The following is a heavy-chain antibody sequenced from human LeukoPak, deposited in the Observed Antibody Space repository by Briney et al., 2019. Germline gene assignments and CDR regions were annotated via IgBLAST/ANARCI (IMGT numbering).Heavy chain of an antibody. CDR3: ARVRLGIGNWFDP. V-gene: IGHV3-33*08. Sequence: GGSLRLSCAASGFTFSSYGMHWVRQAPGKGLEWVAVIWYDGSNKYYADSVKGRFTISRDNSKNSLYLQMNSLRDEDTAVYYCARVRLGIGNWFDPWGQGTLVTVSS. D-gene: IGHD7-27*01. J-gene: IGHJ5*02. CDR1: GFTFSSYG. CDR2: IWYDGSNK.